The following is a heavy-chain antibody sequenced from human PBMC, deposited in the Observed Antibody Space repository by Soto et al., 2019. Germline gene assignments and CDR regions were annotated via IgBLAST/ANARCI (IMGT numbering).Heavy chain of an antibody. CDR3: ARTKCSGGSCYSWSLDY. CDR1: GGSITTGGYY. D-gene: IGHD2-15*01. CDR2: RYYSEST. Sequence: PSETLSLTCTVSGGSITTGGYYWSWIRQLPXKGLEWIGHRYYSESTYYNPSLKSRVSISLDTSKNQFSLKLSFVTAADTAMYYCARTKCSGGSCYSWSLDYWGQGPPVTVSS. J-gene: IGHJ4*02. V-gene: IGHV4-31*03.